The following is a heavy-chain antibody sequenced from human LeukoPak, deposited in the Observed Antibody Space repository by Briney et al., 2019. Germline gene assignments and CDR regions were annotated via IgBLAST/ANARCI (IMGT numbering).Heavy chain of an antibody. CDR2: IYHSRRT. CDR1: GYSISSGYY. V-gene: IGHV4-38-2*02. CDR3: ARVSSSWYQDWYFDL. J-gene: IGHJ2*01. Sequence: SETLSLTCTVSGYSISSGYYWGWIRQPPGKGLEWIGSIYHSRRTFYNPSLKSRVTISVDTSKNQFSLKLSSVTAADTAVYYCARVSSSWYQDWYFDLWGRGTLVTVSS. D-gene: IGHD6-13*01.